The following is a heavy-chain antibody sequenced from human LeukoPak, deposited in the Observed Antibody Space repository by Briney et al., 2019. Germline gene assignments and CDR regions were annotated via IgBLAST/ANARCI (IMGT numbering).Heavy chain of an antibody. Sequence: QPGASLGLSCAASGFSISGYWMHWVRQAAGEGQVWVSRMNSGGTTINYADSVKGRFTISRDNVDNTLHLQMNSLRVEDTAVYYCIREVQVRASASLGLWGQGTLVTVPS. CDR3: IREVQVRASASLGL. CDR2: MNSGGTTI. D-gene: IGHD3-16*01. CDR1: GFSISGYW. J-gene: IGHJ4*01. V-gene: IGHV3-74*01.